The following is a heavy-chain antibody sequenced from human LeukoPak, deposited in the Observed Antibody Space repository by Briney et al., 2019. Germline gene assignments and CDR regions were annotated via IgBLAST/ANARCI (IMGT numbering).Heavy chain of an antibody. Sequence: MSGESLKISCKGSGYRFTDYWIGWVRQMPGKGLEWMGVIYPGDSATTYSPSFQGQVTISADKSINTAHLQSSRLKASDTAMYYCARAAAGPTPDYYYFGLDVWGQGTTVRVSS. J-gene: IGHJ6*02. CDR3: ARAAAGPTPDYYYFGLDV. CDR1: GYRFTDYW. V-gene: IGHV5-51*01. D-gene: IGHD6-13*01. CDR2: IYPGDSAT.